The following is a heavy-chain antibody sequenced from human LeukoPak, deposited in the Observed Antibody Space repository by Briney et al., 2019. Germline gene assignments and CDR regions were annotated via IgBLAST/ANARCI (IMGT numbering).Heavy chain of an antibody. CDR1: GYSISNGYY. D-gene: IGHD2-8*01. CDR3: ARQAAPVAVWGVRRPYYFDY. J-gene: IGHJ4*02. V-gene: IGHV4-38-2*02. CDR2: IYHRGST. Sequence: SETLSLTCTVSGYSISNGYYWGWIRQPPGKGLEWVGSIYHRGSTYYNPSLKSRVTISVDTPKNQFSLKLSSVTAADTAVYYCARQAAPVAVWGVRRPYYFDYWGQGTLVTVSS.